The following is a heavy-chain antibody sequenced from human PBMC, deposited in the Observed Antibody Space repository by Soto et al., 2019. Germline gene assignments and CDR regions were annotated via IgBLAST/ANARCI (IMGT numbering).Heavy chain of an antibody. CDR3: ARENDPYGFDL. Sequence: QVQLVQSGATQEKPGASVKVSCEAFGYSFDSYAYSWVRQAPGQGLEWMGRIGSGDTKYAQKLQGXVTMTTDTSTNTAYMELRSLRSDDTVLYYCARENDPYGFDLWGQGTMVTVSS. CDR2: IGSGDT. V-gene: IGHV1-18*01. J-gene: IGHJ3*01. CDR1: GYSFDSYA.